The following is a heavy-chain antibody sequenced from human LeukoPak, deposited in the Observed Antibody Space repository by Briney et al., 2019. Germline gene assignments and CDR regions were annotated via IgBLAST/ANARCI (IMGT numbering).Heavy chain of an antibody. CDR2: INHSGST. V-gene: IGHV4-34*01. Sequence: SETLSLTCAVYGGSFGGYYWSWIRQPPGKGLEWIGEINHSGSTNYNPSLKSRVTISVDTSKNQFSLKLSSVTAADTAVYYCARVHSSGWSSFDYWGQGTLVTVSS. CDR1: GGSFGGYY. CDR3: ARVHSSGWSSFDY. D-gene: IGHD6-19*01. J-gene: IGHJ4*02.